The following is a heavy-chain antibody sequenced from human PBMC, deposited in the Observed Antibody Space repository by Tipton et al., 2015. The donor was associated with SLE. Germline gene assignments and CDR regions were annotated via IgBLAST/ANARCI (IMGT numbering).Heavy chain of an antibody. Sequence: TLSLTCTVSGGFIGRSTYYWSWIRQFPGKGLEWIGYIHDSGSTYYNPSLQSRANISPGTSASQFSLHLTSVTAADTAVYYCAKYFYDATGYQSVDSWGQGALVTVSS. J-gene: IGHJ4*02. CDR2: IHDSGST. CDR1: GGFIGRSTYY. D-gene: IGHD3-22*01. CDR3: AKYFYDATGYQSVDS. V-gene: IGHV4-31*03.